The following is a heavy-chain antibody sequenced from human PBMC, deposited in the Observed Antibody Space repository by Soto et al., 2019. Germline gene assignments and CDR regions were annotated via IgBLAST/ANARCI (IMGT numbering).Heavy chain of an antibody. CDR2: ISGSGGST. D-gene: IGHD6-13*01. CDR3: AKDGSSSWYQYYGMDV. J-gene: IGHJ6*02. CDR1: GFTFSNYA. V-gene: IGHV3-23*01. Sequence: EVQLLESGGGLVQPGGSLRLSCAASGFTFSNYAMTWVRQAPGQGLEWVSEISGSGGSTYYADSVKGRFTISRDNSKNTQYLQMNSLRVEDTAVYYCAKDGSSSWYQYYGMDVWGQGTTVTVSS.